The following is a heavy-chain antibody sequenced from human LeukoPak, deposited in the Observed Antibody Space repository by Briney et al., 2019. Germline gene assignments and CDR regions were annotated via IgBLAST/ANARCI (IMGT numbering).Heavy chain of an antibody. J-gene: IGHJ4*02. Sequence: ASVTVSCKASGYAFTGYYMHWVRQPPGQGLEWMGWINPNSGGTNYAQKFQGRVTMTRDTSISTAYMELRSLRSDDTAVYYCARDLSRYYDSSGPFDYWGQGTLVTVSS. V-gene: IGHV1-2*02. CDR2: INPNSGGT. CDR1: GYAFTGYY. D-gene: IGHD3-22*01. CDR3: ARDLSRYYDSSGPFDY.